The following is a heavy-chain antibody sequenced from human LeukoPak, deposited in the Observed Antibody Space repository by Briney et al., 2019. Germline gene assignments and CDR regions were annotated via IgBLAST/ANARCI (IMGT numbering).Heavy chain of an antibody. Sequence: GGSLRLSCAASGFTFSNYGMSWVRQAPGKGLEWVANIKQDGSEKYYVDSVKGRFTISRDNAKNSLYLQMNNLRIEDTALYYCAKTSLSDPSGHYYYMDVWGKGTTVTVSS. V-gene: IGHV3-7*01. CDR1: GFTFSNYG. D-gene: IGHD3-3*01. CDR2: IKQDGSEK. CDR3: AKTSLSDPSGHYYYMDV. J-gene: IGHJ6*03.